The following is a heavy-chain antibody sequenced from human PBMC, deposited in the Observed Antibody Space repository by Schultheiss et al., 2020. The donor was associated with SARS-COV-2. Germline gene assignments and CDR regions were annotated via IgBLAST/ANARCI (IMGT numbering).Heavy chain of an antibody. CDR3: ARGDLGTIFGVVTSDY. D-gene: IGHD3-3*01. Sequence: GGSLRLSCAASGFTFSSYWMHWVRQAPGKGLVWVSRINSDGSSTGYADSVKGRFTISRDNAKITLYLQMHSLRAEDTAVYYCARGDLGTIFGVVTSDYWGQGTLVTVSS. CDR1: GFTFSSYW. V-gene: IGHV3-74*01. J-gene: IGHJ4*02. CDR2: INSDGSST.